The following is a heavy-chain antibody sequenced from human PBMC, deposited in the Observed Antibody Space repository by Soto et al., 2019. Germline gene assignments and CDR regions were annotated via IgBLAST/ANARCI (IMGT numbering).Heavy chain of an antibody. CDR1: GFTFSSYA. V-gene: IGHV3-23*01. CDR3: AKEAEGAAAGTGNWFDP. J-gene: IGHJ5*02. D-gene: IGHD6-13*01. Sequence: PGGSLRLSCAASGFTFSSYAMSWVRQAPGKGLEWVSAISGSGGSTYYADSVKGRFTISRDNSKNTLYLQMNSLRAEDTAVYYCAKEAEGAAAGTGNWFDPWGQGTLVTVSS. CDR2: ISGSGGST.